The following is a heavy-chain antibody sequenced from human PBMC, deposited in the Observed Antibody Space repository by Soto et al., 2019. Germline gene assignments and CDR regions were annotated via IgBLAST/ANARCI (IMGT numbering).Heavy chain of an antibody. CDR1: GFTFSSYN. CDR2: ISSSSSYR. V-gene: IGHV3-21*01. J-gene: IGHJ2*01. CDR3: ARRQDDYDLLTGYYMPYFDL. Sequence: EVQLVESGGGLVKPGGSLRLSCVASGFTFSSYNMNWVRQAPGKGLEWVSSISSSSSYRDYADSVKGRFTTSRDNAKTSLYLQMNSLRAEDTSLYYCARRQDDYDLLTGYYMPYFDLWGRGTLVTVSS. D-gene: IGHD3-9*01.